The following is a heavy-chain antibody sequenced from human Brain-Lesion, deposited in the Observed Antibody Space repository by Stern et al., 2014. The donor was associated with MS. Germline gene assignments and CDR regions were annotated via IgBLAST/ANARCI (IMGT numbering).Heavy chain of an antibody. CDR3: GREISMIVVGQSHWYFDL. V-gene: IGHV4-59*01. CDR2: IDYSGST. J-gene: IGHJ2*01. CDR1: GDSISSYH. D-gene: IGHD3-22*01. Sequence: QVQLVQSGPGLVKPSETLSLTCTVSGDSISSYHWNWIRPSPGKGLEWIGHIDYSGSTNYNPSLRSRVTISVDTSKNRFSLKMSSVTAADTAVYYCGREISMIVVGQSHWYFDLWGRGTLVTVSS.